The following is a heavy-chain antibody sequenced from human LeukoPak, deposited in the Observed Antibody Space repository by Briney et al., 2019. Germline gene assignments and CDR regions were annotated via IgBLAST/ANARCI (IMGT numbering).Heavy chain of an antibody. CDR2: TKSKTDGGTT. V-gene: IGHV3-15*01. CDR1: GFTFSNAW. J-gene: IGHJ4*02. Sequence: GGSLRLSCVVSGFTFSNAWMSWVRQAPGKGLEWVGRTKSKTDGGTTDYAAPVIDRFTISGDDSKNTLYLQMNSLKTEDTAVYFCTTFTYYNFWSGYSYPDYWGQGTLVTVSS. D-gene: IGHD3-3*01. CDR3: TTFTYYNFWSGYSYPDY.